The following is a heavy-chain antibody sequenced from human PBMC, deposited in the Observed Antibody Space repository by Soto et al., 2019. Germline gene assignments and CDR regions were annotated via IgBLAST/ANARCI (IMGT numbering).Heavy chain of an antibody. V-gene: IGHV4-30-4*01. CDR3: ASYRVGAMFGP. CDR1: GGSISIGDYY. Sequence: ASETLSIACTISGGSISIGDYYWSWIRQPPGKGLEWIGYIYYSGSTYYNPSLKSRVTISVDTSKNQFSLKLSSVTAADTAVYYCASYRVGAMFGPWGQGTLVTVSS. CDR2: IYYSGST. D-gene: IGHD1-26*01. J-gene: IGHJ5*02.